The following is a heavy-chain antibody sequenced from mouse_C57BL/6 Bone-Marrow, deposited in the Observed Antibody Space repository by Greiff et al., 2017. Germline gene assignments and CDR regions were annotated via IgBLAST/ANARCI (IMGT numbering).Heavy chain of an antibody. J-gene: IGHJ3*01. CDR1: GYTFTSYW. Sequence: QVQLQQPGAELVMPGASVKLSCKASGYTFTSYWMHWVKQRPGQGLEWIGEIDPSDSYTNYNQKFKGKSTLTVDKSSSTAYMQLSSLTSEDSAVYYCARGLFADWGQGTLVTVSA. CDR3: ARGLFAD. V-gene: IGHV1-69*01. CDR2: IDPSDSYT.